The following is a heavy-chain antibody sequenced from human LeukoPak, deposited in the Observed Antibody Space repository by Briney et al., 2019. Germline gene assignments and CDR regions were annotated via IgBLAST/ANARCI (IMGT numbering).Heavy chain of an antibody. J-gene: IGHJ4*02. Sequence: ASVKVSCKASGYTFANYDINWVRQATGQGLEWMGWMNPNSGNTGYAQKFQGRVTITRNTSISTAYMELSSLRSEDTAVYYCARGLDGYNDYWGQGTLVTVSS. V-gene: IGHV1-8*03. CDR1: GYTFANYD. CDR2: MNPNSGNT. D-gene: IGHD5-24*01. CDR3: ARGLDGYNDY.